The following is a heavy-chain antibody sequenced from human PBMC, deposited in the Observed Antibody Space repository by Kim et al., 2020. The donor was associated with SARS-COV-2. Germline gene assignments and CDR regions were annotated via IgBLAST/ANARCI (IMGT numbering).Heavy chain of an antibody. V-gene: IGHV3-73*01. Sequence: YAASVKGRFTISRDDSKNTAYLQMNSLKTEDTAVYYCTRGASDTALNWFDPWGQGTLVTVSS. CDR3: TRGASDTALNWFDP. D-gene: IGHD5-18*01. J-gene: IGHJ5*02.